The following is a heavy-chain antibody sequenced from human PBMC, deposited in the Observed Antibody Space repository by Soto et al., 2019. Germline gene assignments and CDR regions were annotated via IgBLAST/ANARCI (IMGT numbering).Heavy chain of an antibody. CDR2: ISPKSGSI. J-gene: IGHJ6*02. D-gene: IGHD3-22*01. CDR1: GYTFTWNG. CDR3: VKDRDSNSWPSRDV. V-gene: IGHV1-18*01. Sequence: QVPLVQSGAEVKKPGASVNVSCKTSGYTFTWNGISWVRQAPGQGLEWMGWISPKSGSIKYAQKFQGRVIMTTDTSTSTAYMELRSLRSDDTAVYYCVKDRDSNSWPSRDVWGPGTTVTVSS.